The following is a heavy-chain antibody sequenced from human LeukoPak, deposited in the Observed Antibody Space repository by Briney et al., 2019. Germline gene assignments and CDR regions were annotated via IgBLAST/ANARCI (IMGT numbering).Heavy chain of an antibody. Sequence: GGSLRLSCAASGFIFSSYWMSWVRQAPGKGLEWVANIKQDGSEKYYVDSVKGRFTISRDNAKNSLYLQMNSLRAEDTAVYYCARAMGNTYYYYYYMDVWGKGTTVTVSS. J-gene: IGHJ6*03. CDR2: IKQDGSEK. D-gene: IGHD1/OR15-1a*01. V-gene: IGHV3-7*01. CDR3: ARAMGNTYYYYYYMDV. CDR1: GFIFSSYW.